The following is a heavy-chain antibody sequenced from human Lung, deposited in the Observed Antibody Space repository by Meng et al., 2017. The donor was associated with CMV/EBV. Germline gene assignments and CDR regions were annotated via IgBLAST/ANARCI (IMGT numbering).Heavy chain of an antibody. CDR2: INPNSGGT. Sequence: ASVKVSCKASGYMFTTYDINWVRQAPGQGLEWMGWINPNSGGTNYAQKFQGRVTMTRDTSTSTAFMDLSRLRSDDRAVYYCARVSTPGRPRSHFDSWGQGXLVX. CDR1: GYMFTTYD. V-gene: IGHV1-2*02. CDR3: ARVSTPGRPRSHFDS. D-gene: IGHD6-6*01. J-gene: IGHJ4*02.